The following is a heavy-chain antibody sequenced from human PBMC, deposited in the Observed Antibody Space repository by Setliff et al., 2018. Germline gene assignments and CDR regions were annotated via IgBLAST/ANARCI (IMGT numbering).Heavy chain of an antibody. CDR2: VDFSGTT. V-gene: IGHV4-39*02. D-gene: IGHD3-9*01. CDR1: GGSITRRTYS. CDR3: VSGTGFTKEPFDY. J-gene: IGHJ4*02. Sequence: PSETLSLTCSVSGGSITRRTYSWGWVRQPPGKGLEWIGKVDFSGTTYYNLSLKSRVTISVDTTKNHSSLSLTSVTAADTSLYYCVSGTGFTKEPFDYWGPGILVTVSS.